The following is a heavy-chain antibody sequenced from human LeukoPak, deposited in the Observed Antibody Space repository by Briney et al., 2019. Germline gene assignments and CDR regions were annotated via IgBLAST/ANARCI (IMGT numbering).Heavy chain of an antibody. CDR1: AYSISSPNW. V-gene: IGHV4-38-2*01. Sequence: SDTLSLTCAVSAYSISSPNWWGWIRQPPGKGLEWVGSIYHRGSTYYNPSLRSRVTISLDRSKKKLSLKLTSVTAADTAVYFCARGAEYYAIWRGYASYSDYWGQGISVTVSS. CDR3: ARGAEYYAIWRGYASYSDY. J-gene: IGHJ4*02. D-gene: IGHD3-3*01. CDR2: IYHRGST.